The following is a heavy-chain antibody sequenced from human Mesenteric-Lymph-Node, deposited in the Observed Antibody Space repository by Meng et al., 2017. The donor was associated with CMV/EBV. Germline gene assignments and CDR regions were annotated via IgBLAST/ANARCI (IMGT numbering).Heavy chain of an antibody. Sequence: GESLKISCAASGFTFSSYAMSWVRQAPGKGLEWVSAISGSGGSTYYADSVKGRFTISRDNSKNTLYLQMNSLRAEDTAVYYCAKGTPPGSSKMFDPWGQGIPVTVSS. V-gene: IGHV3-23*01. CDR2: ISGSGGST. CDR3: AKGTPPGSSKMFDP. J-gene: IGHJ5*02. CDR1: GFTFSSYA. D-gene: IGHD1/OR15-1a*01.